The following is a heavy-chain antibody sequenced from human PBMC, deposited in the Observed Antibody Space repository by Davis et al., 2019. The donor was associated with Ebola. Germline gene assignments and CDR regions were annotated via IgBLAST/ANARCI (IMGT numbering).Heavy chain of an antibody. J-gene: IGHJ2*01. CDR2: ISSSATRM. D-gene: IGHD3-16*01. V-gene: IGHV3-48*03. Sequence: GESLKISCTASGFTFSHYEMNWVRQAPGKGLEWISYISSSATRMYYADSVKGRFTISRDDAKNSLFLQMNALTAEDTALYYCAKLRSHDYTDSSDDFYLDLWGRGTLVTVSS. CDR1: GFTFSHYE. CDR3: AKLRSHDYTDSSDDFYLDL.